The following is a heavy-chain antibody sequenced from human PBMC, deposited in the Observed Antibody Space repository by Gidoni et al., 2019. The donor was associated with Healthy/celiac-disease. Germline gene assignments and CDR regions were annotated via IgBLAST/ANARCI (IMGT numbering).Heavy chain of an antibody. D-gene: IGHD3-10*01. CDR1: GYTFTGYY. CDR3: ARDVVDYYGSGSYYNGYGMDV. CDR2: INPNSGGT. J-gene: IGHJ6*02. Sequence: QVQLVQSGAEVKKPGASVKVSCKASGYTFTGYYMHWVRQAPGQGLEWMGWINPNSGGTNYAQKFQGWVTMTRDTSISTAYMELSRLRSDDTAVYYCARDVVDYYGSGSYYNGYGMDVWGQGTTVTVSS. V-gene: IGHV1-2*04.